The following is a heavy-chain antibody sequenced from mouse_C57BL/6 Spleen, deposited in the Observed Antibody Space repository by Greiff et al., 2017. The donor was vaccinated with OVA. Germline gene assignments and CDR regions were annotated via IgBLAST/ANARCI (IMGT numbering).Heavy chain of an antibody. V-gene: IGHV5-16*01. CDR1: GFTFSDYY. D-gene: IGHD2-1*01. J-gene: IGHJ4*01. Sequence: EVKLMESEGGLVQPGSSMKLSCTASGFTFSDYYMAWVRQVPEKGLEWVANINYDGSSTYYLDSLKSRFIISIDNAKNILYLQLSSLKSEDTATYYCARDNYEKHAMDYWGPGTSVTVSS. CDR2: INYDGSST. CDR3: ARDNYEKHAMDY.